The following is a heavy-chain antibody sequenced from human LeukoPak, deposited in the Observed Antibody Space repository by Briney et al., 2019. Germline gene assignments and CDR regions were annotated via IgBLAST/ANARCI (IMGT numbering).Heavy chain of an antibody. Sequence: PSETLSLTCAVYGGSFSGYYWSWIRQPPGKGLEWIGEINHSGSTNYNPSLKSRVTISVDTSKNQFSLKLSSVTAADTAVYYCARDQYSSGWYDGFGYYGMDVWGQGTTVTVSS. J-gene: IGHJ6*02. V-gene: IGHV4-34*01. CDR1: GGSFSGYY. CDR3: ARDQYSSGWYDGFGYYGMDV. D-gene: IGHD6-19*01. CDR2: INHSGST.